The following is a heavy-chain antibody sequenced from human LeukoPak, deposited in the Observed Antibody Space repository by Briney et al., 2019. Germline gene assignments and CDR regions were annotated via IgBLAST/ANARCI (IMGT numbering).Heavy chain of an antibody. CDR3: AKKSTVAHFDY. V-gene: IGHV3-66*01. CDR1: GFTVSSNY. Sequence: GGSLRLSCAASGFTVSSNYMSWVRQAPGKGLEWVSVIYSGGSTYYAGSVKGRFTISRDNSKNTLYLQMNSLRAEDTAVYYCAKKSTVAHFDYWGQGTLVTVSS. CDR2: IYSGGST. J-gene: IGHJ4*02. D-gene: IGHD4-23*01.